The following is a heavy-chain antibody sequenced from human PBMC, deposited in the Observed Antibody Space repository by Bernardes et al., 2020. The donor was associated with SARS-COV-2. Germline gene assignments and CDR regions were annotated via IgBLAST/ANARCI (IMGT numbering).Heavy chain of an antibody. Sequence: ASVKVSCKASGYSFTAFYIHWLRQVPGQGLEWMGWINPNTGGTNFPRAFQGRVTLTRDTSINTAYMDLTRLETGATAIFYCARSPQVPAGRDIFYYSYGLDVWGQGTTVTVSS. CDR3: ARSPQVPAGRDIFYYSYGLDV. V-gene: IGHV1-2*02. CDR2: INPNTGGT. D-gene: IGHD2-2*01. J-gene: IGHJ6*02. CDR1: GYSFTAFY.